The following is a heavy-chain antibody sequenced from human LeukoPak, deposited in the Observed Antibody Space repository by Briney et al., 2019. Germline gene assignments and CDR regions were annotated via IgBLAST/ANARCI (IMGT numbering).Heavy chain of an antibody. Sequence: SGGSLRLSCAASGFTFSSYWMSWVRQAPGKGLEWVANIKQDGSEKYYVDSVKGRFTISRDNAKNSLYLQMNSLRAEDTAVYYCARGETYYYDSSGYYYAYYYYYYMDVWGKGTTVTVSS. D-gene: IGHD3-22*01. CDR1: GFTFSSYW. CDR2: IKQDGSEK. CDR3: ARGETYYYDSSGYYYAYYYYYYMDV. V-gene: IGHV3-7*01. J-gene: IGHJ6*03.